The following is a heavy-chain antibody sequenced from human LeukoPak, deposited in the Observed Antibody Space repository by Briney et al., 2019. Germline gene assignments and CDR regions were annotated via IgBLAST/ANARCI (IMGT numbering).Heavy chain of an antibody. CDR3: ARLRPTRTHDFSFDY. D-gene: IGHD1-14*01. J-gene: IGHJ4*02. V-gene: IGHV4-34*01. Sequence: SETLSLTCAVYGGSFSGYYWSWIREPPGKGLEWIGEINHSGSTNYNPSLKSRVTISVDTSKNQFSLKLSSVTAADTAVYYCARLRPTRTHDFSFDYWGQGTLVTVSS. CDR2: INHSGST. CDR1: GGSFSGYY.